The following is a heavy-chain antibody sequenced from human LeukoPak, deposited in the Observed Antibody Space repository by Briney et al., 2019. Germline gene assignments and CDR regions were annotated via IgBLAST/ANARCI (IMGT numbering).Heavy chain of an antibody. Sequence: SQTLSLTCTISGDSVSSNSVTWNWIRQSPSRGLEWLGRTYYRSTWYNDYAVSVRGRITVNPDTSKNQFSLHLNSVTPEDTAVYYCARRLTQYDCFDPWGQGILVTVSS. CDR2: TYYRSTWYN. J-gene: IGHJ5*02. CDR1: GDSVSSNSVT. V-gene: IGHV6-1*01. CDR3: ARRLTQYDCFDP. D-gene: IGHD2-2*01.